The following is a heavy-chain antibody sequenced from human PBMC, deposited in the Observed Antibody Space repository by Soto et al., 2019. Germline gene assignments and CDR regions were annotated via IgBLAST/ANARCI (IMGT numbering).Heavy chain of an antibody. CDR3: AKDLRGYDNNWFDP. J-gene: IGHJ5*02. D-gene: IGHD5-12*01. Sequence: LRLSCAASGFTFSSYAMSWVRQAPGKGLEWVSAISGSGGSTYYADSVKGRFTISRDNSKNTLYLQMNSLRAEDTAVYYCAKDLRGYDNNWFDPWGQGTLVTVSS. CDR1: GFTFSSYA. CDR2: ISGSGGST. V-gene: IGHV3-23*01.